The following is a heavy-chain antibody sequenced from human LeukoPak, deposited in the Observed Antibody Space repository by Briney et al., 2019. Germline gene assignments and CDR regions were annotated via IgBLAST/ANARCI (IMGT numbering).Heavy chain of an antibody. CDR1: GYILTSYS. J-gene: IGHJ4*02. Sequence: ASVKVSCKASGYILTSYSMHWVRRAPGQGLEWMGWINPNSGGTNYAQKFQGRVTMTRDTSISTAYMELSRLRSDDTAVYYCAREGIGYDILTGYYDHWGQGTLVTVSS. CDR3: AREGIGYDILTGYYDH. V-gene: IGHV1-2*02. D-gene: IGHD3-9*01. CDR2: INPNSGGT.